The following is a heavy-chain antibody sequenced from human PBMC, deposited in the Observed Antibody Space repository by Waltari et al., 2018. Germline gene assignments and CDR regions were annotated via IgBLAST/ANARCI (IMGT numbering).Heavy chain of an antibody. V-gene: IGHV3-23*01. CDR3: AKRGVFGSGSYFKNNWFDS. CDR2: ISGNGGST. J-gene: IGHJ5*01. D-gene: IGHD3-10*01. Sequence: RQAPGKGLEWVSTISGNGGSTYYADSVKGRFTISRDNSKNTLYLQMNSLRAEDTAVYYCAKRGVFGSGSYFKNNWFDSWGQGTLVTVSS.